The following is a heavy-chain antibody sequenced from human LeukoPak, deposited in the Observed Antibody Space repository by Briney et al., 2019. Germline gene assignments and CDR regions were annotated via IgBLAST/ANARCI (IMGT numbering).Heavy chain of an antibody. D-gene: IGHD3-10*01. CDR3: ARDRKRGYYGSGSYYNDY. CDR1: GGSISSSSYY. Sequence: SETLSLTCTVSGGSISSSSYYWGWIRQPPGKGLEWIGSIYYSGSTYYNPSLKSRVTISVDTSKNQFSLKLSSVTAADTAVYYCARDRKRGYYGSGSYYNDYWGQGTLVTVSS. CDR2: IYYSGST. V-gene: IGHV4-39*07. J-gene: IGHJ4*02.